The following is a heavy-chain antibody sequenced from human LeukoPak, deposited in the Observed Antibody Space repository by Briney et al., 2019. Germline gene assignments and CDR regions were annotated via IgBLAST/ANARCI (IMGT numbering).Heavy chain of an antibody. CDR3: ARLPYYYDSSGPYFDY. J-gene: IGHJ4*02. D-gene: IGHD3-22*01. CDR2: IYPGDSDT. CDR1: GYSFTSYW. V-gene: IGHV5-51*01. Sequence: GESLKISCKGSGYSFTSYWIGWACQMPGKGLEWMGIIYPGDSDTRYSPSFQGQVTISADKSISTAYLQWSSLKASDTAMYYCARLPYYYDSSGPYFDYWGQGTLVTVSS.